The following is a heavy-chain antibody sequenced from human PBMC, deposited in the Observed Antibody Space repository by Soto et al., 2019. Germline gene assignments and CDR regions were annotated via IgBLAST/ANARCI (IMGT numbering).Heavy chain of an antibody. CDR2: IIPIFGTA. D-gene: IGHD6-13*01. CDR1: GGTFSSYA. V-gene: IGHV1-69*13. Sequence: ASVKVSCKASGGTFSSYAISWVRQAPGQGLEWMGGIIPIFGTANYAQKFQGRVTITADESTSTAYMELSSLRSEDTAVYYCARGKIIAARDLDYWGQGTLVTVSS. J-gene: IGHJ4*02. CDR3: ARGKIIAARDLDY.